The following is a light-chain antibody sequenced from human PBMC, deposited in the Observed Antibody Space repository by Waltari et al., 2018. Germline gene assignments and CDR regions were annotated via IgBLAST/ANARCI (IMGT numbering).Light chain of an antibody. V-gene: IGKV1-5*03. Sequence: DIQMTQSPSTLSASVGDRVTITCRDSQSITIWLAWSQQKPGQAPKHLMDKASNLASGVPSRCSGMGSGTEFTLTINSLQPDDFATYYCQQYYTCSVTFGQGTRLDIK. CDR1: QSITIW. CDR2: KAS. CDR3: QQYYTCSVT. J-gene: IGKJ5*01.